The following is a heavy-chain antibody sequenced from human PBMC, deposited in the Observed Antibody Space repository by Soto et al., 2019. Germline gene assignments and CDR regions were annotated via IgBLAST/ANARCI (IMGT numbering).Heavy chain of an antibody. Sequence: GGSLRLSCATSGFSFTNYGMHWVRQAPGKGLEWVAVVWSNGINKYYADSVRGRFTISRDNSRDSLSLLMNSLRVEDTALYYCVRERGPFDAFDFWGQGTMVTVSS. CDR1: GFSFTNYG. CDR3: VRERGPFDAFDF. V-gene: IGHV3-33*01. J-gene: IGHJ3*01. CDR2: VWSNGINK.